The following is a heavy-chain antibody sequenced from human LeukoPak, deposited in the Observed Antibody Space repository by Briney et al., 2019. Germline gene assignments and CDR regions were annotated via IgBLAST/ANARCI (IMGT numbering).Heavy chain of an antibody. Sequence: GASVKVSCKASGYTFTGYYMHWVRQAPGQGLEWMGWINPNSGGTNYAQKFQGRVTMTRDTSISTAYMELSRLRSDDTAVYYCARGAPDIVVVVAAPTDETFDYWGQGTLVTVSS. D-gene: IGHD2-15*01. CDR3: ARGAPDIVVVVAAPTDETFDY. J-gene: IGHJ4*02. CDR1: GYTFTGYY. V-gene: IGHV1-2*02. CDR2: INPNSGGT.